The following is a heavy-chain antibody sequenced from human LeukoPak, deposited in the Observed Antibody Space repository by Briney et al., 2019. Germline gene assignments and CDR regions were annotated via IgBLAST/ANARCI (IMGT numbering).Heavy chain of an antibody. CDR1: GYTFTSYG. CDR2: MNPNSGNT. D-gene: IGHD2-2*01. Sequence: ASVTVSCKASGYTFTSYGINWVRQATGQGLEWMGWMNPNSGNTGYAQKFQGRVTMTRNTSISTAYMELSSLRSEDTAVYYCARYCSSTSCSGMDVWGQGTTVTVSS. V-gene: IGHV1-8*01. J-gene: IGHJ6*02. CDR3: ARYCSSTSCSGMDV.